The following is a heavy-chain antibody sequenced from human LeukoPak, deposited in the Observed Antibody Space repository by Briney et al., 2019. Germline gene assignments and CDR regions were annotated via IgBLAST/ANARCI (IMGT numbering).Heavy chain of an antibody. V-gene: IGHV3-74*01. D-gene: IGHD1-20*01. CDR3: ARGGVTGAPNYY. J-gene: IGHJ4*02. CDR2: VNSDGSST. Sequence: GGSLRLSCAASGFTFSNYWMHWARQAPGKGLVWVSRVNSDGSSTTYADSVKGRFTISRDNAKNTLYLQMSSLRAEDTAVYYCARGGVTGAPNYYWGQGTLVTVSS. CDR1: GFTFSNYW.